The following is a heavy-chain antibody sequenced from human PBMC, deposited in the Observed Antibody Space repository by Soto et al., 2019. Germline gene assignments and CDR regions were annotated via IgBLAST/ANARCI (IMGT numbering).Heavy chain of an antibody. J-gene: IGHJ4*02. CDR3: ARKIPGTGGFDY. CDR1: GGTFSSYA. Sequence: SVKVSCKASGGTFSSYAISWVRQAPGQGLEWMGGIIPIFGTANYAQKFQGRVTITADESTSTAYMELSSLRSEDTAVYYCARKIPGTGGFDYWGQGILVTVSS. CDR2: IIPIFGTA. V-gene: IGHV1-69*13. D-gene: IGHD2-8*02.